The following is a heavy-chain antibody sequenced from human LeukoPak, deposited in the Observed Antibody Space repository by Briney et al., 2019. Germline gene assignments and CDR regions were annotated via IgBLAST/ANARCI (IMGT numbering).Heavy chain of an antibody. V-gene: IGHV1-18*01. D-gene: IGHD6-13*01. CDR2: ISAYNGNT. CDR3: AREGIAAAATYYYGMDV. J-gene: IGHJ6*02. Sequence: ASVKVSCKASGGTFISYAISWVRQAPGQGLEWMGWISAYNGNTNYAQKLQGRVTMTTDTSTSTAYMELRSLRSDDTAVYYCAREGIAAAATYYYGMDVWGQGTTVTVSS. CDR1: GGTFISYA.